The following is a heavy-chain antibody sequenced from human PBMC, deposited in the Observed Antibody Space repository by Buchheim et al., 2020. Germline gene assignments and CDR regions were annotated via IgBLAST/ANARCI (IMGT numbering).Heavy chain of an antibody. CDR3: ARDLPYSSSWYGNYYYYYGMDV. CDR2: IYSGGST. CDR1: GFTVCSNY. D-gene: IGHD6-13*01. J-gene: IGHJ6*02. V-gene: IGHV3-66*01. Sequence: EVQLVESGGGLVQPGGSLRLSCAASGFTVCSNYMSWVRQAPGKGLEWVSDIYSGGSTYYANSVKGRFTISRDNSKNTPYLKMNSLRAEDTAVYYCARDLPYSSSWYGNYYYYYGMDVWGQGTT.